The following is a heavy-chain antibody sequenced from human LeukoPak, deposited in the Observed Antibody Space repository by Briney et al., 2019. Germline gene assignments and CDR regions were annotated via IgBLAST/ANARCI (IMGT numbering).Heavy chain of an antibody. CDR2: ISDSGGST. V-gene: IGHV3-23*01. J-gene: IGHJ4*02. D-gene: IGHD4-17*01. CDR3: AKVRVTTRDYFDY. CDR1: GFTFNSYA. Sequence: QPGGSLRLSCAASGFTFNSYAMSWVRQAPGKGLEWVSAISDSGGSTSYADSVKGRFTISRDNSKNTLYLQVNSLRVEDTALYYCAKVRVTTRDYFDYWGQGTLVTVSS.